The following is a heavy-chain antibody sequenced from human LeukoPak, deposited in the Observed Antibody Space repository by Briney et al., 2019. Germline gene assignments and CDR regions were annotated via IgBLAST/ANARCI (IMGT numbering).Heavy chain of an antibody. CDR3: ARDPYITAAGDY. V-gene: IGHV1-18*01. J-gene: IGHJ4*02. Sequence: SVKVSCKAPGYTFTNYRISGVRQAPGQRLERMGWISAYNGNTNYAQKLQGRVTMTTDTSTSTAYMELRSLRSDDTAVYYCARDPYITAAGDYWGQGTLVTVSS. CDR1: GYTFTNYR. D-gene: IGHD6-13*01. CDR2: ISAYNGNT.